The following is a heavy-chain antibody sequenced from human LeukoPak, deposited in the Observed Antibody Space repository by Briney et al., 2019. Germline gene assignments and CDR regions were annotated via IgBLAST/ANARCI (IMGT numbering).Heavy chain of an antibody. CDR3: AKETPQYDHIADS. V-gene: IGHV3-23*01. D-gene: IGHD3-3*01. J-gene: IGHJ4*02. Sequence: GGSLRLSCAASGFTFSNYAMSWVRQAPGKGLEWVSTISGGGGNTYYADSVKGRFTISRDNSKNTLYLQMNSLRVEDTAVYYCAKETPQYDHIADSWGQGTLVTVSS. CDR1: GFTFSNYA. CDR2: ISGGGGNT.